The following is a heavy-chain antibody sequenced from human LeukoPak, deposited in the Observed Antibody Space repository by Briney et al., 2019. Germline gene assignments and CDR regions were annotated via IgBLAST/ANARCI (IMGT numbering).Heavy chain of an antibody. CDR2: IYHSGST. Sequence: KPSETLSLTCTVSGYSISSGYYWGWIRQPPGKGLEWIWSIYHSGSTYYNPPHKSRVTISVDTSKNQFSLKLSSVTAADTAVYYCASGYSYGLDWAFDIWGQGTMVTVSS. CDR1: GYSISSGYY. V-gene: IGHV4-38-2*02. D-gene: IGHD5-18*01. CDR3: ASGYSYGLDWAFDI. J-gene: IGHJ3*02.